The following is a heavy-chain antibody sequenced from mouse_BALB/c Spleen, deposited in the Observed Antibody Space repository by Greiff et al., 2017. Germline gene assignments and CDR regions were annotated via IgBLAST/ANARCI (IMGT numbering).Heavy chain of an antibody. V-gene: IGHV3-8*02. Sequence: VQLKQSGPSLVKPSQTLSLTCSVTGDSITSGYWNWIRKFPGNKLEYMGYISYSGSTYYNPSLKSRISITRDTSKNQYYLQLNSVTTEDTATYYCARAPHGYYYAMDYWGQGTSVTVSS. CDR1: GDSITSGY. D-gene: IGHD2-2*01. J-gene: IGHJ4*01. CDR3: ARAPHGYYYAMDY. CDR2: ISYSGST.